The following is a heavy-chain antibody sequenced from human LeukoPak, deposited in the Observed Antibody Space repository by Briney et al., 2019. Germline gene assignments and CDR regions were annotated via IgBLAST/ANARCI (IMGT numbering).Heavy chain of an antibody. D-gene: IGHD5-18*01. J-gene: IGHJ4*02. CDR3: ASGLWLQWGDY. CDR2: ITTSGSI. CDR1: GFTFSSYA. Sequence: EAGGSLRLSCAASGFTFSSYAMTWVRQAPGKGLEWVSSITTSGSIYYADSVKGRFTISRDNSKTTLYLQMNSLRAEDTAVYYCASGLWLQWGDYWGQGTLVTVSS. V-gene: IGHV3-23*01.